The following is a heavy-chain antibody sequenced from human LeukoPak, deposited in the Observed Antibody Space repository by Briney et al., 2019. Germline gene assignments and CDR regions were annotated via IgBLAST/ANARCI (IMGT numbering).Heavy chain of an antibody. V-gene: IGHV1-8*01. Sequence: VASVKVSYKASGYTFTSYDINWVRQATGQGLEWMGWMNPNSGNTGYAQKFQGRVTMTRNTSISTACMELSSLRAEDTAVYYCASPWADEDYYYYGMDVWGQGTTVTVSS. J-gene: IGHJ6*02. CDR2: MNPNSGNT. CDR1: GYTFTSYD. CDR3: ASPWADEDYYYYGMDV.